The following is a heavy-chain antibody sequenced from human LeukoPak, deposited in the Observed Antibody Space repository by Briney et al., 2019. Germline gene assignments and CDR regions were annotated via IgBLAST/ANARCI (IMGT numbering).Heavy chain of an antibody. V-gene: IGHV1-24*01. CDR3: ATAQYYYYYMDV. CDR2: FDPEDGET. Sequence: AASVKVSCKVSGYTLTELSMHWVRQAPGKGLEWMGGFDPEDGETIYAQKFQGRVTMTEDTSTDTAYMELSSLRSEDTAVYYCATAQYYYYYMDVWGKGTPVTVSS. J-gene: IGHJ6*03. CDR1: GYTLTELS.